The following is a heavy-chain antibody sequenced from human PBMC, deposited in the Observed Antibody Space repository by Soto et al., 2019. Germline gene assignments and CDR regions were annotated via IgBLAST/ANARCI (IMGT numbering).Heavy chain of an antibody. CDR3: ARTDRDFYGLEV. CDR2: ISAAGDP. CDR1: GFTFRNYD. J-gene: IGHJ6*04. V-gene: IGHV3-13*05. Sequence: EVQLVESGGGLVQPGGSLRLSCEASGFTFRNYDMHWVRQGTGKGLEWVSGISAAGDPDYADSVEGRFTISRENAQKSFFLQMNSLRVGDTAVDYCARTDRDFYGLEVWGKGTTVIVSS.